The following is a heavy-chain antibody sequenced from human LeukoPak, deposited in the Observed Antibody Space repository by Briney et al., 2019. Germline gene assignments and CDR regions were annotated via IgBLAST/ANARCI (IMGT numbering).Heavy chain of an antibody. V-gene: IGHV3-11*01. Sequence: SGGSLRLSCAASGFTLSDYYMSWIRQAPGKGLEWVSYSSSSGSTIYYADSVKGRFAISRDNAKNSLYLQMNSLRAEDTAVYYCARRRDFIDYWGQGTQVTVSS. CDR3: ARRRDFIDY. D-gene: IGHD3/OR15-3a*01. CDR2: SSSSGSTI. J-gene: IGHJ4*02. CDR1: GFTLSDYY.